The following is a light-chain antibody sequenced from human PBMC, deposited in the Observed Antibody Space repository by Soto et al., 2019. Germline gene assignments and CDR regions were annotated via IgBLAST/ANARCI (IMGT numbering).Light chain of an antibody. CDR3: QQYTGPPTT. J-gene: IGKJ5*01. CDR1: QSVNRDY. Sequence: EILLTQSPATLSLSPWEIATLSCGASQSVNRDYLAWCQQRPGQAPRLLIYGASTRAAGIPDRFSGSGSGTDFTLTITRLEPEDSAVYFCQQYTGPPTTFGQGTRLEI. V-gene: IGKV3-20*01. CDR2: GAS.